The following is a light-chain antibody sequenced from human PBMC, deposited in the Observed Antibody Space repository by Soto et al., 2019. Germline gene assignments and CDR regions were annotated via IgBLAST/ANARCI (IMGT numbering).Light chain of an antibody. Sequence: DIQMTQSPSTLSASVGDRVTITCRASQSIGSWLAWHQQKPGKAPKLLIYKASTLESGVPSRFSGSGSGTEFTLTISSLQPDDFATYYCQQYNTYRAFGQGTKVEI. V-gene: IGKV1-5*03. J-gene: IGKJ1*01. CDR1: QSIGSW. CDR2: KAS. CDR3: QQYNTYRA.